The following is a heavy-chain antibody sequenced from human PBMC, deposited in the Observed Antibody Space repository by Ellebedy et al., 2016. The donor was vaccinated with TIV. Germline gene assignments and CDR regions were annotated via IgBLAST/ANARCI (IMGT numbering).Heavy chain of an antibody. CDR3: ARGRDVEPIDY. CDR1: GGSIRRSSSY. Sequence: MPSETLSLTCTVSGGSIRRSSSYWSSIRQPPGKGQEWIGYIYYSGSTNYNPSLKSRVTISVDTSNNQFSLKLSSVTAADTAVYYCARGRDVEPIDYWGQGTLVTVSS. D-gene: IGHD1-14*01. V-gene: IGHV4-61*01. CDR2: IYYSGST. J-gene: IGHJ4*02.